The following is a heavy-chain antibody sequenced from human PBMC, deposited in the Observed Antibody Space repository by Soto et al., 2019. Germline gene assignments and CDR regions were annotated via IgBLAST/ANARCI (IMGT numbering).Heavy chain of an antibody. CDR1: EFTFSSYW. CDR2: MNEDGSTT. CDR3: ARDLSGRADV. D-gene: IGHD3-10*01. J-gene: IGHJ6*02. Sequence: GGSLRLSCVDSEFTFSSYWIHCFRQVPGKGLVWVSRMNEDGSTTDYADSVKGRFTISRDNARNTLYLQMNSLKAEDTAVYYCARDLSGRADVWGQGTTVTVSS. V-gene: IGHV3-74*01.